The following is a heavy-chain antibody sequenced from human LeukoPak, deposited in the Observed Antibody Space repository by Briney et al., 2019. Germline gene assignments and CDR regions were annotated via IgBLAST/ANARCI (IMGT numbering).Heavy chain of an antibody. CDR1: GYSISSGYY. V-gene: IGHV4-38-2*02. Sequence: SETLSLTCTVSGYSISSGYYWGWIQQPPGKGLEWIGSIYHSGSTYYNPSLKSRVTISVDTSKNQFSLKLSSVTAADTAVYYCARNSIDFWSGYFYYMDVWGKGTTVTVSS. J-gene: IGHJ6*03. D-gene: IGHD3-3*01. CDR2: IYHSGST. CDR3: ARNSIDFWSGYFYYMDV.